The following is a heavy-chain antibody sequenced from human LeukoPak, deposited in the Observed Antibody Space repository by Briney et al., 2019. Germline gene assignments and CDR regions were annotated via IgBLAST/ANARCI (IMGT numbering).Heavy chain of an antibody. J-gene: IGHJ3*02. Sequence: KPSEPLSLTCAVYGGSFSGYSWSWIRPPPGKGLEWIGEFNHSGSTNYNPSLKSRVTISVDTSKNQFSLKLSSVTAADTAVYYCARPGGRDHGGNSVAFDIWGQGTMVTVSS. CDR2: FNHSGST. CDR3: ARPGGRDHGGNSVAFDI. CDR1: GGSFSGYS. V-gene: IGHV4-34*01. D-gene: IGHD4-23*01.